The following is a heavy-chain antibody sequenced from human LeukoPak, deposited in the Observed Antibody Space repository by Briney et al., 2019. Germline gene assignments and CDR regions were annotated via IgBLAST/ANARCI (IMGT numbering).Heavy chain of an antibody. V-gene: IGHV3-9*01. J-gene: IGHJ4*02. CDR1: GFTFDDYA. CDR2: ISWNSGSI. D-gene: IGHD2-15*01. Sequence: PGGSLRLSCAASGFTFDDYAMHWVRQAPGKGLEWVSSISWNSGSIGYADSVKGRFTISRDNAKNYLYLQMNSLRAEDTALYYCAKDKWSQGVYYFDYWGQGTLVTVSS. CDR3: AKDKWSQGVYYFDY.